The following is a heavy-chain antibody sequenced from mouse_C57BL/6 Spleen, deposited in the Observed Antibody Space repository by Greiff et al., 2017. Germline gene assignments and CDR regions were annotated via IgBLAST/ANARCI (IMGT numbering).Heavy chain of an antibody. Sequence: VQLQQSGPELVKPGASVKIPCKASGYTFTDYNMDWVKQSHGKSLEWIGDINPNNGGTIYNQKFKGKATLTVDKSSSTAYVELRSLTSEDTAVYYCARGGTTVVAKDYYAMDYWGQGTSVTVSS. J-gene: IGHJ4*01. CDR2: INPNNGGT. CDR1: GYTFTDYN. CDR3: ARGGTTVVAKDYYAMDY. V-gene: IGHV1-18*01. D-gene: IGHD1-1*01.